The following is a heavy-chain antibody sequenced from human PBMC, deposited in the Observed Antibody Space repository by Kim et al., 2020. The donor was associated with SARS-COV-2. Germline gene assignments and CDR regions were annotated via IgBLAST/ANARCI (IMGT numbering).Heavy chain of an antibody. CDR3: ARDGVPLTMVTRRRYNWFDP. V-gene: IGHV1-46*01. CDR1: GYTFTSYY. J-gene: IGHJ5*02. CDR2: INPSGGST. Sequence: ASVKVSCKASGYTFTSYYMHWVRQAPGQGLEWMGIINPSGGSTSYAQKFQGRVTMTRDTSTSTVYMELSSLRSEDTAVYYCARDGVPLTMVTRRRYNWFDPWGQGTLVTVSS. D-gene: IGHD4-17*01.